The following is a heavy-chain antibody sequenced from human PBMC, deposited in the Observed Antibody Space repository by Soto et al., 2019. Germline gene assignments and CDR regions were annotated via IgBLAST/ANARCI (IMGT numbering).Heavy chain of an antibody. V-gene: IGHV4-30-2*01. CDR3: ARLPAY. CDR1: GGSISSGGYS. J-gene: IGHJ1*01. Sequence: SETLSLTCAVSGGSISSGGYSWSWIRQPPGKGLEWIGYIYHSGSTYYNPSLKSRVTISVDRSKNQFSLKLSSVTAADTAVYYCARLPAYWGQGSXVPVSS. CDR2: IYHSGST.